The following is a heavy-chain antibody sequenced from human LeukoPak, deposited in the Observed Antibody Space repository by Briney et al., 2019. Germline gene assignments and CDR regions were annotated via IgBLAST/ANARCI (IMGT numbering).Heavy chain of an antibody. Sequence: GGSLRLSCAASGFTFSSYSMNWVRQAPGKGLEWVSSISSSSSYIYYADSVKGRFTISRDNAKNSLYLQMNSLRAEDTAVYYCARDLSRGSDYNDYWGQGTLVTASS. V-gene: IGHV3-21*01. J-gene: IGHJ4*02. CDR1: GFTFSSYS. CDR3: ARDLSRGSDYNDY. D-gene: IGHD3-10*01. CDR2: ISSSSSYI.